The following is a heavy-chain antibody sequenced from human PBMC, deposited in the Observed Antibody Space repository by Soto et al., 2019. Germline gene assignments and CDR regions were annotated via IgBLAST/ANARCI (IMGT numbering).Heavy chain of an antibody. CDR3: ARRYCSSTSCSTSYYYYMDV. CDR1: GYTFTSYD. J-gene: IGHJ6*03. Sequence: ASVKVSCKASGYTFTSYDINWVRQATGQGLEWMGWMNPNSGNTGYAQKFQGRVTMTRNTSISTAYMELSSLRSEDTAVYYCARRYCSSTSCSTSYYYYMDVWGKGTTVTVSS. CDR2: MNPNSGNT. D-gene: IGHD2-2*01. V-gene: IGHV1-8*01.